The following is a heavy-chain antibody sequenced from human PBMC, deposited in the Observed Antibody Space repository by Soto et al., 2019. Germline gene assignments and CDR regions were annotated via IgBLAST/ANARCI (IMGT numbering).Heavy chain of an antibody. CDR2: ISDVGDIT. V-gene: IGHV3-23*01. D-gene: IGHD6-13*01. CDR1: GFTFSNYA. J-gene: IGHJ4*02. CDR3: AKGIAAAGPYYFDY. Sequence: SLRLSCAASGFTFSNYAMNWVRQAPGKGLEWVSLISDVGDITYYADSVKGRFTISRDKSKNTLYLQMNSLRAEDTAVYYCAKGIAAAGPYYFDYWGQGTRVTVSS.